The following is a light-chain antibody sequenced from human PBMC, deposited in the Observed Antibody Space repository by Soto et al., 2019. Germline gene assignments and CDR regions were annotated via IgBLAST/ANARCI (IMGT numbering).Light chain of an antibody. V-gene: IGKV3-20*01. CDR2: GAS. Sequence: IVLTQSPGATSSSPWGRATGSCRASQPDKGIYLAWYQQKPGQAPRLLIYGASSRATGIPDRFSGSGSGTDFTLTISRLEPEDVAVYYCQKYGSSPITCGQGTRREIK. J-gene: IGKJ5*01. CDR1: QPDKGIY. CDR3: QKYGSSPIT.